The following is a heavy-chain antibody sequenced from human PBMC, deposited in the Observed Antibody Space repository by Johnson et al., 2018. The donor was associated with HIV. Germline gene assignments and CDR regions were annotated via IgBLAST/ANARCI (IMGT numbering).Heavy chain of an antibody. CDR1: GITFSSYA. Sequence: QVQLVESGGGLVKPGGSLRLSCAASGITFSSYAMHWVRQAPGKGLEWVAVISYDGSNKYYADSVKGRFTISKDNSKNTLSLQMNSLRAEDTAVYYCAKVADPYCGGDCYWWLFAFDIWGRGTMVTVSS. J-gene: IGHJ3*02. D-gene: IGHD2-21*02. CDR3: AKVADPYCGGDCYWWLFAFDI. V-gene: IGHV3-30*04. CDR2: ISYDGSNK.